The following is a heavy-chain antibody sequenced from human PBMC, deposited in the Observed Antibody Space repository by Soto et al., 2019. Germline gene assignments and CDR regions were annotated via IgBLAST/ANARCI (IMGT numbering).Heavy chain of an antibody. D-gene: IGHD1-26*01. J-gene: IGHJ3*02. V-gene: IGHV3-9*01. CDR2: ISWNSGSI. Sequence: GGSLILSCAASGFTFDDYAMHWVRQAPGKGLEWVSGISWNSGSIGYADSVKGRFTISRDNAKNSLYLQMNSLGAEDTALYYCAKDISRRELAAGDAFDIWGQGTMVTVSS. CDR3: AKDISRRELAAGDAFDI. CDR1: GFTFDDYA.